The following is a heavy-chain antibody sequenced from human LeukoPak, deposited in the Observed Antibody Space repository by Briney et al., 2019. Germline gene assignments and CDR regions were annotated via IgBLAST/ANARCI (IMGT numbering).Heavy chain of an antibody. Sequence: PGGSLRLSCAASGFTFSSFGMSWVRQAPGKGLEWVSAISGSGGSTYYADSVKGRFTISRDNSKNTLYLQMNSLRAEDTAVYYCAFHLAVRGVRTGDYWGQGTLVTVSS. V-gene: IGHV3-23*01. J-gene: IGHJ4*02. CDR3: AFHLAVRGVRTGDY. D-gene: IGHD3-10*01. CDR1: GFTFSSFG. CDR2: ISGSGGST.